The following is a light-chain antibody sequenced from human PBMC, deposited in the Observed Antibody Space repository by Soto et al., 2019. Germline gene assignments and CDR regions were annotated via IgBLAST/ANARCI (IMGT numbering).Light chain of an antibody. CDR2: GAS. V-gene: IGKV3-20*01. CDR1: QGVSTSY. J-gene: IGKJ1*01. CDR3: HQYASSPWT. Sequence: EIVLTQSPGTLSLSQGERATLSCRASQGVSTSYLAWYQQKSGQAPRLLIYGASNRATDIPDRFSGSGSGTDFTLTISRLEPEDFAVYYCHQYASSPWTFGQGTKVEIK.